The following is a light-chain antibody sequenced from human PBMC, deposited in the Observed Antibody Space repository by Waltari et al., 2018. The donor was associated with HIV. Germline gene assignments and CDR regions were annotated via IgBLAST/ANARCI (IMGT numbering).Light chain of an antibody. CDR3: CSYAGGNSYV. Sequence: QSALPPPASVSASPGQSITISCTGTSRDVGNYNFVSWYRQFPDKAPQLLLSEVNKPPSGVSNRFSGSKSGNSASLTIAGLLADDEADYYCCSYAGGNSYVFGTGTKVTVL. J-gene: IGLJ1*01. CDR1: SRDVGNYNF. CDR2: EVN. V-gene: IGLV2-23*02.